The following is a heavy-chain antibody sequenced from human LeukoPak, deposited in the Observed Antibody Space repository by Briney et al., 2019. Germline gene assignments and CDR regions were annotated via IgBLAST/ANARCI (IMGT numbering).Heavy chain of an antibody. CDR1: GFTFSSYS. D-gene: IGHD3-10*01. V-gene: IGHV3-7*01. Sequence: SGGSLRLSCAASGFTFSSYSMNWVRQAPGKGLEWVANIKYDGSEKYYVDSVKGRFTISRDDAKNSLYLQMNSLRAEDTAVYYCARDGSGEWPIGYWGQGTLVTVSS. J-gene: IGHJ4*02. CDR3: ARDGSGEWPIGY. CDR2: IKYDGSEK.